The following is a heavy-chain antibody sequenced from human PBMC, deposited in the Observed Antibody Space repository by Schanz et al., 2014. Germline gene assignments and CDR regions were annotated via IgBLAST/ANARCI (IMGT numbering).Heavy chain of an antibody. V-gene: IGHV3-48*01. J-gene: IGHJ4*02. CDR3: ARDNYYGSGSCAY. Sequence: VQLVESGGGLVQPGGSLRLSCAASGFTFSSYSMNWVRQAPGKGLEWVSYIATSSSTRHYADSVKGRVTISRDNAKNSVSLQMRRLRVEDTAVYYCARDNYYGSGSCAYWGQGTLVTVSS. D-gene: IGHD3-10*01. CDR2: IATSSSTR. CDR1: GFTFSSYS.